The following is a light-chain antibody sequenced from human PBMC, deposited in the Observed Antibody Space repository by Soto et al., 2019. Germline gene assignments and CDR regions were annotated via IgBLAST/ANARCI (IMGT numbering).Light chain of an antibody. CDR3: QQSYSSSWT. CDR2: GTS. CDR1: QSISNL. J-gene: IGKJ1*01. Sequence: DIQMTQSPSSLSASVGDRVTITCRASQSISNLLNWYQHKPGKAPKLLIYGTSTLQSGVPSRFSGSGSGPDFTLTISSLQREDFATYYCQQSYSSSWTFGQGTKVEIK. V-gene: IGKV1-39*01.